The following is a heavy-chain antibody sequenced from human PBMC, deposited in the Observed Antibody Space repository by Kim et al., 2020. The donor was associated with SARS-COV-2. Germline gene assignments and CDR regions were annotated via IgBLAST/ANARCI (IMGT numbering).Heavy chain of an antibody. V-gene: IGHV3-7*03. CDR3: ARELRPYSYYGMDV. D-gene: IGHD4-17*01. Sequence: GGSLRLSCAASGFTFSSYGMSWVRQAPGKGLEWVANIKQDGSEKYYVDSVKGRFTISRDNAKNSLYLQMNSLRAEDTAVYYCARELRPYSYYGMDVWGQGTTVTVSS. J-gene: IGHJ6*02. CDR2: IKQDGSEK. CDR1: GFTFSSYG.